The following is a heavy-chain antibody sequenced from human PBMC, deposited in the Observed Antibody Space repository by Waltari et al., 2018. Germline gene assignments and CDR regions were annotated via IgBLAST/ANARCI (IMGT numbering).Heavy chain of an antibody. D-gene: IGHD6-19*01. Sequence: QVQLQESGPGLVKPSETLSLTCTVSGGSISSYYWSWLRQPPGKGLEWIGYIYYSGSTNYNPSLKSRVTISVDTSKNQFSLKLSSVTAADTAVYYCARDRGRGDSSGWWDYYYYGMDVWGQGTTVTVSS. CDR3: ARDRGRGDSSGWWDYYYYGMDV. CDR1: GGSISSYY. CDR2: IYYSGST. J-gene: IGHJ6*02. V-gene: IGHV4-59*01.